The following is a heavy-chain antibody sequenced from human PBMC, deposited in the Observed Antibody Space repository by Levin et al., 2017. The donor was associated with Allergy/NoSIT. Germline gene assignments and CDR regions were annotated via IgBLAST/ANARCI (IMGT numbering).Heavy chain of an antibody. CDR3: AGERGVVADFRHFVY. D-gene: IGHD2-21*01. Sequence: GESLKISCAASGFTFTDYGFNWVRQAPGKGLEWVSSINTYTGNTAYSGSVKGRFTISRDNARNSVYLQMNSLRVEDTAVYYCAGERGVVADFRHFVYWGQGTLVTISS. CDR2: INTYTGNT. J-gene: IGHJ4*02. V-gene: IGHV3-21*01. CDR1: GFTFTDYG.